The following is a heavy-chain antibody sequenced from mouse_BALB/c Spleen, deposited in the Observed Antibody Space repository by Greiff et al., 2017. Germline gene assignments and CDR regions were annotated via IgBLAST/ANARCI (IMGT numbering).Heavy chain of an antibody. D-gene: IGHD3-3*01. J-gene: IGHJ4*01. V-gene: IGHV5-12-1*01. Sequence: EVKVVESGGGLVKPGGSLKLSCAASGFAFSSYDMSWVRQTPEKRLEWVAYISSGGGSTYYPDTVKGRFTISRDNAKNTLYLQMSSLKSEDTAMYYCARHEGFSRDAMDYWGQGTSVTVSS. CDR1: GFAFSSYD. CDR2: ISSGGGST. CDR3: ARHEGFSRDAMDY.